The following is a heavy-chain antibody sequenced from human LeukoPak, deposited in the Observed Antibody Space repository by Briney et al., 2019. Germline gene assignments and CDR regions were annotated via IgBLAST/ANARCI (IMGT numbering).Heavy chain of an antibody. CDR2: ITGSADNT. Sequence: GGSLRLSCAASGFTFRLYAMSWVRQVPGKGLEWVSGITGSADNTYYADSVKGRFTISRDNSKNTLYLQMNSLRAEDTAVYYCARGYYDSSGYYSYFDYWGQGTLVTVSS. J-gene: IGHJ4*02. CDR1: GFTFRLYA. V-gene: IGHV3-23*01. D-gene: IGHD3-22*01. CDR3: ARGYYDSSGYYSYFDY.